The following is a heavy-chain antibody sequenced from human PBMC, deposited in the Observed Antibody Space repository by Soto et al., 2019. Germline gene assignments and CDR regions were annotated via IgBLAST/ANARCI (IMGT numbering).Heavy chain of an antibody. J-gene: IGHJ4*02. Sequence: SVKVSCKASGGSLSTNPISWVRQAPGQGLEWMGGTGSGTGPGNHAQKFQGRLTVTADKSTSTVYMELTNLSSEDTAVYYCARRDSGGFYRFFDSWGQGTLVTVS. V-gene: IGHV1-69*06. CDR2: TGSGTGPG. D-gene: IGHD2-15*01. CDR1: GGSLSTNP. CDR3: ARRDSGGFYRFFDS.